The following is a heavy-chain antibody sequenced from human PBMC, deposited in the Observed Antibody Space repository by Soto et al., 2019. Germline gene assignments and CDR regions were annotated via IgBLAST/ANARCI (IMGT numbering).Heavy chain of an antibody. D-gene: IGHD4-4*01. J-gene: IGHJ5*02. CDR3: ARGHAVTTEYWFDP. Sequence: GASVKVSCKASGYTFTSYGISWVRQAPGQGLEWMGWISAYNGNTNYAQKLQGRVTMTTDTSTSTAYMELSSLRSEDTAVYYCARGHAVTTEYWFDPWGQGTLVTVSS. CDR2: ISAYNGNT. V-gene: IGHV1-18*01. CDR1: GYTFTSYG.